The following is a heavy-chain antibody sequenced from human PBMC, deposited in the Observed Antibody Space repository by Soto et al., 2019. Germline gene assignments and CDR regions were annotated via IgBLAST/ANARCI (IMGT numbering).Heavy chain of an antibody. CDR1: GGTFSSYA. D-gene: IGHD3-22*01. Sequence: ASVKVSCKASGGTFSSYAISWVRQAPGQGLEWMGGIIPIFGTANYAQKFQGRVTITADKSTSTAYMELSSLRSEDTAVYYCARDPQSFYDSSGYPFDPWGQGTLVTVSS. CDR2: IIPIFGTA. CDR3: ARDPQSFYDSSGYPFDP. J-gene: IGHJ5*02. V-gene: IGHV1-69*06.